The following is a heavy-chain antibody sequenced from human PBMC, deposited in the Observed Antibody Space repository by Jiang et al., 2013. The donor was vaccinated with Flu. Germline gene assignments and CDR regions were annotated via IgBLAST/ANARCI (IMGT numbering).Heavy chain of an antibody. Sequence: LTCTFSGFSLRLLVEWVWARIRQPQKGPEWLALIYWNDDKRYSPSLKSRLTITKDTSKNQVVLTMTNMDPVDTATYYCAISGDSSGYPHHYWGQGTLVTVSS. J-gene: IGHJ4*02. D-gene: IGHD3-22*01. CDR1: GFSLRLLVEWV. CDR3: AISGDSSGYPHHY. CDR2: IYWNDDK. V-gene: IGHV2-5*01.